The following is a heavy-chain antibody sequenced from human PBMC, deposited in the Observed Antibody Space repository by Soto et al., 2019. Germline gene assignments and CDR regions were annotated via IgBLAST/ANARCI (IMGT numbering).Heavy chain of an antibody. J-gene: IGHJ4*02. CDR1: GFTVGNNY. Sequence: EVQLVESGGGLIQPGGSLKLSCAASGFTVGNNYMSWVRQAPGKGLEWVSLIYITGTTKYADSVKGRFTVSRDNAKNTLYLQMNSLRAGDTAVYYCAKDGRGSGSHYNSFGYWGQGTLVTVSS. CDR2: IYITGTT. V-gene: IGHV3-53*01. D-gene: IGHD3-10*01. CDR3: AKDGRGSGSHYNSFGY.